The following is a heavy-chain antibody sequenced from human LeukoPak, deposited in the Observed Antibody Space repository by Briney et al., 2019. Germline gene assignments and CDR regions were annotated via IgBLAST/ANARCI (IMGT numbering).Heavy chain of an antibody. D-gene: IGHD6-13*01. CDR2: IKQDGSEK. Sequence: GGSLRLSCAASGFTFSSYWMSWVGQAPGKGLEWVPNIKQDGSEKYYVDSVKGRFTISRDNAKNSLYLQMNSLRAGDTAVYYCARGHSSSCRWFDPWGQGTLVTVSS. CDR3: ARGHSSSCRWFDP. V-gene: IGHV3-7*01. CDR1: GFTFSSYW. J-gene: IGHJ5*02.